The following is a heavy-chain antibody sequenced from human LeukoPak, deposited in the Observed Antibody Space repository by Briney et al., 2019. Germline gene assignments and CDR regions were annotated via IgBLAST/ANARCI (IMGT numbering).Heavy chain of an antibody. CDR2: INAGNGNT. CDR3: ARSRYCSSTSCYDFDY. Sequence: ASVKVSCKASGYTFTSYAMHWVRQAPGQRLEWMGWINAGNGNTKYSQEFQGRVTITRDTSASTAYMELSSLRSEDMAVYYCARSRYCSSTSCYDFDYWGQGTLVTVSS. J-gene: IGHJ4*02. V-gene: IGHV1-3*03. D-gene: IGHD2-2*01. CDR1: GYTFTSYA.